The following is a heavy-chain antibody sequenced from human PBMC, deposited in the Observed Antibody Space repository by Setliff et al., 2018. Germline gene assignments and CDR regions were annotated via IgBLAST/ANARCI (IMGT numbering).Heavy chain of an antibody. V-gene: IGHV4-39*07. CDR2: IYYSGST. D-gene: IGHD6-13*01. Sequence: SETLSLTCTVSGGSISSSSYYWGWIRQPPGKGLEWIGGIYYSGSTNYNPSLKSRVTISVDTSKNQFSLKLSSVTAADTAVYSCARGAGYSSRWYIYYYGMDVWGQGTTVTVSS. CDR3: ARGAGYSSRWYIYYYGMDV. CDR1: GGSISSSSYY. J-gene: IGHJ6*02.